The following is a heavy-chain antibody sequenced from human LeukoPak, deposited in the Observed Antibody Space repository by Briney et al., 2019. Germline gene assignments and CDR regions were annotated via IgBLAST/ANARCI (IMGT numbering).Heavy chain of an antibody. D-gene: IGHD5-18*01. Sequence: ASVKVSCKASGYTFTSYHVHWVRQAPGQGLECMGWISPNSGDTNYAQKFQGRVTMTSDTSINTAYMELSRLTSDDTAVYYCAREAGRNSYDPWGQGTLVTVSS. V-gene: IGHV1-2*02. J-gene: IGHJ5*02. CDR2: ISPNSGDT. CDR1: GYTFTSYH. CDR3: AREAGRNSYDP.